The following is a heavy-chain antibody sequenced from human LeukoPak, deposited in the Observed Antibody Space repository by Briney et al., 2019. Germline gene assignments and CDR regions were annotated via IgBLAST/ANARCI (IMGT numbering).Heavy chain of an antibody. J-gene: IGHJ4*02. CDR2: ISYDGSNT. D-gene: IGHD6-19*01. Sequence: PGGSLRLSCAASGFTFSSYGMHWVRQAPGKGLEWVAVISYDGSNTYYADSVKGRFTISRDNSKNTPYLQMNSLRAEDTAVYYSAKVSAVAGTGPDYWGQGTLVTVSS. CDR3: AKVSAVAGTGPDY. CDR1: GFTFSSYG. V-gene: IGHV3-33*05.